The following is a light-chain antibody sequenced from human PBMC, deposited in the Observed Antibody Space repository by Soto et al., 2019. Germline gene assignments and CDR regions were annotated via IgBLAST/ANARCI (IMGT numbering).Light chain of an antibody. J-gene: IGKJ1*01. Sequence: IVLTQSPATLSSFPGDRVTLSCRASQAVNTRLAWYQHKPGQAPRLLIYGASSRATGIPDRFSGSGSGTDFTLTISRLEPEDFAVYYCQQYGSSRWTFGQGTKVDIK. V-gene: IGKV3-20*01. CDR1: QAVNTR. CDR2: GAS. CDR3: QQYGSSRWT.